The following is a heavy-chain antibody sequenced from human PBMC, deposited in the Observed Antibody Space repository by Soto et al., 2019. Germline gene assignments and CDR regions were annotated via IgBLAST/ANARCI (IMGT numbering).Heavy chain of an antibody. Sequence: EGSLRLSCAASGITFSSYAMSWVRQAPGKGLEWVSAISGSGGSTYYADSVKGRFTISRDNSKNTLYLQMNSLRAEDTAVYYCAKGDRVATIKNYFDYWGQGTLVTVSS. V-gene: IGHV3-23*01. J-gene: IGHJ4*02. CDR2: ISGSGGST. D-gene: IGHD5-12*01. CDR3: AKGDRVATIKNYFDY. CDR1: GITFSSYA.